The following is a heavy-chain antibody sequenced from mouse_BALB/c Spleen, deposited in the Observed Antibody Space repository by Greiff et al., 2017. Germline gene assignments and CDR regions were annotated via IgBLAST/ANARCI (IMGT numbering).Heavy chain of an antibody. Sequence: EVKLVESGGGLVKPGGSLKLSCAASGFTFSSYAMSWVRQTPEKRLEWVASISSGGSTYYPDSVKGRFTISRDNARNILYLQMSSLRSEDTAMYFCARDSTASFAYWGQGTLVTVSA. CDR3: ARDSTASFAY. CDR1: GFTFSSYA. V-gene: IGHV5-6-5*01. D-gene: IGHD1-2*01. J-gene: IGHJ3*01. CDR2: ISSGGST.